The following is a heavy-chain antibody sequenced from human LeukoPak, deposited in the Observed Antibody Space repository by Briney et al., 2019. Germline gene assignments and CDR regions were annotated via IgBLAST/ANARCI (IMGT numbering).Heavy chain of an antibody. V-gene: IGHV4-39*01. CDR3: ARFYFDFDY. D-gene: IGHD3-9*01. J-gene: IGHJ4*02. CDR2: IYYSGST. CDR1: GGSISSSSYY. Sequence: SETLCLTCTVSGGSISSSSYYWGWIRQPPGKGLEWIGSIYYSGSTYYNPSLKSRVTISVDTSKNQFSLKLSSVTAADTAVYYCARFYFDFDYWGQGTLVTVSS.